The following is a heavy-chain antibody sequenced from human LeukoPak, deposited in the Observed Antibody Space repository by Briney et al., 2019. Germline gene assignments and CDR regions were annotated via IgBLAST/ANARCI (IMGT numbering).Heavy chain of an antibody. D-gene: IGHD2-2*01. V-gene: IGHV3-30*18. CDR2: ISSDGNDK. CDR3: AKDGIEYQLLPYYFDY. Sequence: AGGSLRLSCAASGVTFSSYGMHWVRQAPGKGLEWVALISSDGNDKLYGDSVKGRFTISRDNSKNTLYLQMNSLRAEDTAVYYCAKDGIEYQLLPYYFDYWGQGTLVTVSS. J-gene: IGHJ4*02. CDR1: GVTFSSYG.